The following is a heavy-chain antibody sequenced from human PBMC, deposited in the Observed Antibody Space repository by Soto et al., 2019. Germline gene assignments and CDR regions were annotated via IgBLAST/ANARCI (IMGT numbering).Heavy chain of an antibody. Sequence: VQLVESGGGVVQPGRSLRLSCAASGFTFSSYGMHWVRQAPGKGLEWVAVISYDGSNKYYADSVKGRFTISRDNSKNTLYLQMNSLRAEDTAVYYCAKDITIFGVVIPWFDPWGQGTLVTVSS. CDR3: AKDITIFGVVIPWFDP. CDR2: ISYDGSNK. D-gene: IGHD3-3*01. V-gene: IGHV3-30*18. J-gene: IGHJ5*02. CDR1: GFTFSSYG.